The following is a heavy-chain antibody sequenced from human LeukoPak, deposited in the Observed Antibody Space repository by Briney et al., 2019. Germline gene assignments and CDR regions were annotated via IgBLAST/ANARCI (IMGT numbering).Heavy chain of an antibody. V-gene: IGHV1-2*06. CDR1: GYTFTGYY. CDR3: ARAKPLYYDYVWGSYRYPYPFDY. J-gene: IGHJ4*02. Sequence: GASVKVSCKASGYTFTGYYMHWVRQAPGQGLEWMGRINPNSGGTNYAQKFQGRVTMTRDTSISTAYMELSRLRSDDTAVYYCARAKPLYYDYVWGSYRYPYPFDYWGQGTLVTVSS. CDR2: INPNSGGT. D-gene: IGHD3-16*02.